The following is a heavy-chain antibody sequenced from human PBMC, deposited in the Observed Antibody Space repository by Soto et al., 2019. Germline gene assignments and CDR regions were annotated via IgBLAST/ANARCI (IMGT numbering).Heavy chain of an antibody. CDR3: ARELPGYSSSWYPVDY. V-gene: IGHV3-33*01. J-gene: IGHJ4*02. CDR2: IWYDGSNK. Sequence: QVQLVESGGGVVQPERSLRLSCAASGFTFSSYGMHWVRQAPGKGLEWVAVIWYDGSNKYYADSVKGRFTISRDNSKNTLYLQMNSLRAEDTAVYYCARELPGYSSSWYPVDYWGQGTLVTVSS. CDR1: GFTFSSYG. D-gene: IGHD6-13*01.